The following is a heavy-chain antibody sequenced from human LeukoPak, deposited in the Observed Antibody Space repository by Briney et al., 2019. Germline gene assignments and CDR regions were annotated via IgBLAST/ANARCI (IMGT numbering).Heavy chain of an antibody. V-gene: IGHV4-59*01. J-gene: IGHJ4*02. D-gene: IGHD5-24*01. CDR3: ARESRDAYGPYFDY. CDR2: IYYTGST. CDR1: GDSISSYY. Sequence: PSETLSLTCNVSGDSISSYYWSWIRQPPGKGLEWIGYIYYTGSTNYSPSLQSRVTVSVDTSKNQFSLKLRSVTAADTAVYFCARESRDAYGPYFDYWGQGTLVTVSS.